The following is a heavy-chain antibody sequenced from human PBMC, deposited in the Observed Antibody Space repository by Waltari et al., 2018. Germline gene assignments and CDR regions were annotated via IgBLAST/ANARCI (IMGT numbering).Heavy chain of an antibody. CDR1: GFTFSRDD. V-gene: IGHV3-23*04. CDR3: AKEDGAGGYFDY. J-gene: IGHJ4*02. D-gene: IGHD1-26*01. CDR2: ISGSGGST. Sequence: EVQLVESGGGLVQPGGSLRLSCAASGFTFSRDDMRWVRQAPGNGLEWVSAISGSGGSTYYADSVKGRFTISRDNSKNTLYLQMNSLRAEDTAVYYCAKEDGAGGYFDYWGQGTLVTVSS.